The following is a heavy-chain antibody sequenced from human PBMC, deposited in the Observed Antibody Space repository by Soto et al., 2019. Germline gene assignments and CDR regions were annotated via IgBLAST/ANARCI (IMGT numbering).Heavy chain of an antibody. V-gene: IGHV3-23*01. CDR2: ISGSGGNT. D-gene: IGHD4-17*01. CDR1: GFTFSNYA. Sequence: EVQLLESGGGLVQPGGSLRLSCAASGFTFSNYAMAWVRQAPGKGLEWVSSISGSGGNTYYADSVKGRVTISRDKSKNRLHLQMNRLRAEDTAVYYCAKNSEQYGDPKSDPCGQGTLVTVFS. CDR3: AKNSEQYGDPKSDP. J-gene: IGHJ5*02.